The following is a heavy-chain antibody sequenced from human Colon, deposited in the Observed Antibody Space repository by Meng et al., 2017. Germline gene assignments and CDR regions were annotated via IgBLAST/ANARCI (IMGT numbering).Heavy chain of an antibody. J-gene: IGHJ4*02. CDR2: IWSDGSQE. CDR3: PRDKGTYYLDS. CDR1: GLIFSRSG. V-gene: IGHV3-33*01. Sequence: GESLKISCVMSGLIFSRSGMHWVRQAPGKGLEGVAFIWSDGSQEYYADSVRGRFTISRDNSRNTVYLQMNSLGDEDTAVYYCPRDKGTYYLDSWGQGTLVTVSS. D-gene: IGHD3-10*01.